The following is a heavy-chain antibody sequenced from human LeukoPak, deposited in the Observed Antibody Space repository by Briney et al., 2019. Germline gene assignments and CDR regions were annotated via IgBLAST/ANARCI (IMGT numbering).Heavy chain of an antibody. CDR2: ISSSGSTI. V-gene: IGHV3-23*01. Sequence: PGGSLRLSCAASGFTFSSYGMNWVRQAPGEGLEWVSYISSSGSTIYYADSVKGRFTISRDNSKNTLSLHMNSLRAEDTALYYCAKWFLPIAPAGTEVFWGQGTLVTVSS. CDR1: GFTFSSYG. J-gene: IGHJ4*02. CDR3: AKWFLPIAPAGTEVF. D-gene: IGHD6-13*01.